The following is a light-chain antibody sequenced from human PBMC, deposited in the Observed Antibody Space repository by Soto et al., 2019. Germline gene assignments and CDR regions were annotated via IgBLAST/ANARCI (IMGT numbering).Light chain of an antibody. CDR3: QQRSDCRPIT. V-gene: IGKV4-1*01. CDR1: QSVLYSSKNRTR. J-gene: IGKJ5*01. CDR2: WAQ. Sequence: ILMTLSLHFLAVSLAATATINCNSSQSVLYSSKNRTRISWDQQRPGQPTEALIYWAQTRESGVPDRCSGSGCGTDFALTITSLQPEDVDVSYCQQRSDCRPITFGQGTRLEIK.